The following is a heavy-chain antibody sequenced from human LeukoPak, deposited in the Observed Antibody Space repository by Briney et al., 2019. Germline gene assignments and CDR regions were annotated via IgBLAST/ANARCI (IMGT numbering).Heavy chain of an antibody. J-gene: IGHJ6*03. CDR2: ISAYNGNT. Sequence: ASVKLSCKASGYTFTSYGISWVRQAPGQGLEWMGWISAYNGNTNYAQKLQGRVTMTTDTSTSTAYMELRSLRSDDTAVYYCARELWFGDVYYMDVWGKGTTVTISS. V-gene: IGHV1-18*01. D-gene: IGHD3-10*01. CDR1: GYTFTSYG. CDR3: ARELWFGDVYYMDV.